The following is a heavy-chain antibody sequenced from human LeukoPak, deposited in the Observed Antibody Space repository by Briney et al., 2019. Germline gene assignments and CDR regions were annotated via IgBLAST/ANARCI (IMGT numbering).Heavy chain of an antibody. CDR1: GYTFSSHY. CDR3: ARDDSSGPQVY. D-gene: IGHD3-22*01. J-gene: IGHJ4*02. Sequence: ASVKVSCKASGYTFSSHYMHWVRQAPGQGLEWMGIINPSGGSTKYAQKLQGRVTMTRDTSTSTVCMELSSLRSEDTAVYYCARDDSSGPQVYWGQGTLVTVSS. V-gene: IGHV1-46*01. CDR2: INPSGGST.